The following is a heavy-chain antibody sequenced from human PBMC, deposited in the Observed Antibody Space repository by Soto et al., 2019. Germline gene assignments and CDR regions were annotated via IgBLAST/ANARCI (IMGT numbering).Heavy chain of an antibody. J-gene: IGHJ4*02. CDR3: ARVSGYYLPDY. CDR2: INAGNGNT. V-gene: IGHV1-3*01. CDR1: GYTVTNYT. D-gene: IGHD5-12*01. Sequence: GPSFKVSCKTSGYTVTNYTMHLVRQAPGQRLEWMGWINAGNGNTKYSQKFQGRVTITRDTSASTAYMELSSLRSEDTAVYYCARVSGYYLPDYWGQGTLVTVSS.